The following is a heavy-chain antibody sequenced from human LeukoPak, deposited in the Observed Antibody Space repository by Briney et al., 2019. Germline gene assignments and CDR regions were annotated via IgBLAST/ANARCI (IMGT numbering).Heavy chain of an antibody. CDR2: ISCYNGHT. CDR1: GYTFTKYG. V-gene: IGHV1-18*01. CDR3: ARQGAAARPQYFDY. D-gene: IGHD6-6*01. J-gene: IGHJ4*02. Sequence: ASVKVSCKASGYTFTKYGLNWVRQAPGQGLQWMGWISCYNGHTHYAQNFQGRVTMTTDTSTNTAYMELSSLRSEDTAVYYCARQGAAARPQYFDYWGQGTLVTVSS.